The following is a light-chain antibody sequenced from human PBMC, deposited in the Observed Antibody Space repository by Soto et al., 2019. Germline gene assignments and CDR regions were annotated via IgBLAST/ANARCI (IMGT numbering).Light chain of an antibody. CDR1: SSDVGGYNY. V-gene: IGLV2-8*01. J-gene: IGLJ1*01. CDR2: QVS. CDR3: SSYAGSNIYV. Sequence: VLTQPPSASGSPGQSVTISCTGTSSDVGGYNYVSWYQQHPGKAPKLMIYQVSTRPPGVPDRFSGSKSGSTASLTVSGLQAEDEADYYCSSYAGSNIYVFGTGTKVTVL.